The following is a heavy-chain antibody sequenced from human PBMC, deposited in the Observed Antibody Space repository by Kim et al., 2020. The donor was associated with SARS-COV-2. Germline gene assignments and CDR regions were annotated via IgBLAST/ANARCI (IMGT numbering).Heavy chain of an antibody. CDR3: ARGDSSGWQIYYYYYGMDV. CDR1: GFTFSSYE. V-gene: IGHV3-48*03. CDR2: ISSSGSTI. J-gene: IGHJ6*02. Sequence: GGSLRLSCAASGFTFSSYEMNWVRQAPGKGLEWVSYISSSGSTIYYADSVKGRFTISRDNAKNSLYLQMNSLRAEDTAVYYCARGDSSGWQIYYYYYGMDVWSQGSTVTVS. D-gene: IGHD6-25*01.